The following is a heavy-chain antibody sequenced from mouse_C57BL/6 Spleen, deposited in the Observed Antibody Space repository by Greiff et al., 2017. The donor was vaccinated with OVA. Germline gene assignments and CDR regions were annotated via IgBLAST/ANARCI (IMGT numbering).Heavy chain of an antibody. CDR3: ARPPHYYGSSYHFAY. Sequence: EVKLVESGGGLVKPGGSLKLSCAASGFTFSDYGMHWVRQAPEKGLEWVAYISSGSSTIYYADTVKGRFTISRDNAKNTLFLQMTSLRSEDTAMYYCARPPHYYGSSYHFAYWGQGTLVTVSA. D-gene: IGHD1-1*01. J-gene: IGHJ3*01. V-gene: IGHV5-17*01. CDR2: ISSGSSTI. CDR1: GFTFSDYG.